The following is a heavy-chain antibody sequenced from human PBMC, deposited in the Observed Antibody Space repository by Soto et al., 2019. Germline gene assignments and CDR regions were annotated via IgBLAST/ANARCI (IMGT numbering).Heavy chain of an antibody. CDR1: GFTFSSYA. D-gene: IGHD4-17*01. CDR3: AKGVLGDYLLNPFDY. CDR2: ISGSGGST. Sequence: GGSLRLSCAASGFTFSSYAMSWVRQAPGKGLEWVSAISGSGGSTYYADSVKGRFTISRDNSKNTLYLQMNSLRAEDTAVYYCAKGVLGDYLLNPFDYWGQGTLVTVSS. J-gene: IGHJ4*02. V-gene: IGHV3-23*01.